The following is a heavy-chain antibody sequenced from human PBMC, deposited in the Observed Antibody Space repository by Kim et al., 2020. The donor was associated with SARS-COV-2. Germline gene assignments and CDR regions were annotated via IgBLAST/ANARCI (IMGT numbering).Heavy chain of an antibody. Sequence: GGSLRLSCAASGFTFSSYWMSWVRQAPGKGLEWVANIKQDGSEKYYVDSVKGRFTISSDNAKNSLYLQMNSLRAEDTAVYYCARANTAMADYFDYWGQGTLVTVSS. CDR2: IKQDGSEK. CDR1: GFTFSSYW. V-gene: IGHV3-7*03. CDR3: ARANTAMADYFDY. D-gene: IGHD5-18*01. J-gene: IGHJ4*02.